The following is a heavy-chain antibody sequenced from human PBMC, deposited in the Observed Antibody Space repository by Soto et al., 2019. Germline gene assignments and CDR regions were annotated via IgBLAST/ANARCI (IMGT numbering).Heavy chain of an antibody. V-gene: IGHV3-23*01. CDR3: AKGFGYSSSWYYFDY. J-gene: IGHJ4*02. CDR2: ISGSGGST. CDR1: GFTFSSYA. D-gene: IGHD6-13*01. Sequence: GGSLRLSCAASGFTFSSYAMSWVRQAPGKGLEWVSAISGSGGSTYYADSVKGRFTISRDNSKNTLYLQMNSLRAEDTAVYYCAKGFGYSSSWYYFDYWGQGTLVTVSS.